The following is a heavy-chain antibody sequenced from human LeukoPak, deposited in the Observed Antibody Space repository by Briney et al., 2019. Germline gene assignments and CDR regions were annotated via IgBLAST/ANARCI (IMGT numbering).Heavy chain of an antibody. D-gene: IGHD3-22*01. Sequence: GRSLRLSCTASGFTFSSYSIHWVRQAPGKGLEWVSSISSSSSYIYYADSVKGRFTISRDNAKNSLYLQMNSLRAEDTAVYYCARTGYDSSGYYSDYWGQGTLVTVSS. CDR2: ISSSSSYI. V-gene: IGHV3-21*01. J-gene: IGHJ4*02. CDR1: GFTFSSYS. CDR3: ARTGYDSSGYYSDY.